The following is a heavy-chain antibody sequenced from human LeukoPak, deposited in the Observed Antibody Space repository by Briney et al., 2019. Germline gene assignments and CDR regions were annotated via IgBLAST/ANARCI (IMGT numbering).Heavy chain of an antibody. CDR3: ARLSPKGFDILTGYPVGPFNF. J-gene: IGHJ4*02. CDR2: ILNSGST. V-gene: IGHV4-39*01. Sequence: SETLSLTCTVSGGSISSNSYYWGWIRQPPGKGLEWIGSILNSGSTYDNPSLKSRVTISVDTSKNQFSLKLNSVTAADTAVYYCARLSPKGFDILTGYPVGPFNFWGQGTLVTVSS. CDR1: GGSISSNSYY. D-gene: IGHD3-9*01.